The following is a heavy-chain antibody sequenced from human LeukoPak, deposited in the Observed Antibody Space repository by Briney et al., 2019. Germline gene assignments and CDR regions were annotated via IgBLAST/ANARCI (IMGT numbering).Heavy chain of an antibody. V-gene: IGHV4-34*01. Sequence: SETLSLTCAVYTGSFSGYYWTWIRQPPGKGLEWIGEINHSGSTNCTPSLKSLITLSVETSKNQFSLKVGSVTAADTAIYYCARNRADGSGTYYERNPLHFDSWGQGTLVTVSS. CDR2: INHSGST. CDR3: ARNRADGSGTYYERNPLHFDS. D-gene: IGHD3-10*01. CDR1: TGSFSGYY. J-gene: IGHJ4*01.